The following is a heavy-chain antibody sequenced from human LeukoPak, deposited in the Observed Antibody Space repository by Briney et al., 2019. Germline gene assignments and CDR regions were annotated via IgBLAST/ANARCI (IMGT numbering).Heavy chain of an antibody. J-gene: IGHJ4*02. Sequence: ASVKVSCKVSGYTLTELSMHWVRRAPGKGLEGGGGFDPEDGGTIHAQNFQGRVTMTEDVSTDTAYMELSSLRSEDAAVYYCATSLFLPVVVPAASEWGQGTLVTVSS. CDR2: FDPEDGGT. CDR1: GYTLTELS. D-gene: IGHD2-2*01. CDR3: ATSLFLPVVVPAASE. V-gene: IGHV1-24*01.